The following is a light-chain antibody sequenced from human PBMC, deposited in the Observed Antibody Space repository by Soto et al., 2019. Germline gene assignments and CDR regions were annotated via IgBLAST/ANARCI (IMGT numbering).Light chain of an antibody. CDR3: QTWGTGIPPVV. J-gene: IGLJ2*01. CDR1: SGHSSYA. Sequence: QLVLTQSPSASASLGASVKLTCTLSSGHSSYAIAWHQQQPEKGPRYLMKLNSDGSHSKGDGIPDRFSGSSSGAERYLTISSLQSEDEADYDCQTWGTGIPPVVFGGGTKLTVL. V-gene: IGLV4-69*01. CDR2: LNSDGSH.